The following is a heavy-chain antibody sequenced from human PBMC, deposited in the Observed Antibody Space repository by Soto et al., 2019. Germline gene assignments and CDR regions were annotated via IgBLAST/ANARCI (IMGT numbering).Heavy chain of an antibody. Sequence: SCKASGGTFSSYAMHWVRQAPGKGLEWVAVISYDGSNKYYADSVKGRFTISRDNSKNTLYLQMNSLRAEDTAVYYCARDAYLSKAYSYYYGMDVWGQGTTVTVSS. V-gene: IGHV3-30-3*01. CDR1: GGTFSSYA. J-gene: IGHJ6*02. D-gene: IGHD3-10*01. CDR2: ISYDGSNK. CDR3: ARDAYLSKAYSYYYGMDV.